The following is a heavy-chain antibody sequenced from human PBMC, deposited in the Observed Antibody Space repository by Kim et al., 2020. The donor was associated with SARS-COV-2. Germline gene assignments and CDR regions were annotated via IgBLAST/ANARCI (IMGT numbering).Heavy chain of an antibody. CDR2: IWYDGSNK. V-gene: IGHV3-33*01. CDR3: AREGMVGAVGAGFDY. Sequence: GGSPRLSCAASGFTFSSYGMHWVRQAPGKWLEWVAVIWYDGSNKYYADSVKGRFTISRDNSKNTLYLQMNSLRAEDTAVYYCAREGMVGAVGAGFDYWGQGTLVTVSS. D-gene: IGHD1-26*01. J-gene: IGHJ4*02. CDR1: GFTFSSYG.